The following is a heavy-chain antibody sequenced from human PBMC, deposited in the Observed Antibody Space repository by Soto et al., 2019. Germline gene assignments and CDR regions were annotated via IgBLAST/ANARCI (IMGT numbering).Heavy chain of an antibody. J-gene: IGHJ4*02. D-gene: IGHD2-21*02. CDR3: ARDLTGDNTY. CDR2: INSDGSTT. V-gene: IGHV3-74*01. Sequence: GGSLRLSCAASGFTFTTDWMHWVRQAPGKGLVWVSRINSDGSTTNYADSVKGRFTISRDNAKNMLYLQMNSLRADDTAIYYCARDLTGDNTYWGQGTLVTVSS. CDR1: GFTFTTDW.